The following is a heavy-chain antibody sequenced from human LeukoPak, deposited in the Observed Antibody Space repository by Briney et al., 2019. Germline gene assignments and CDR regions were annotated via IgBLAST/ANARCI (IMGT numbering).Heavy chain of an antibody. J-gene: IGHJ4*02. D-gene: IGHD6-19*01. Sequence: GGSLRLSCAASGFTFSTYGMSWVRQAPGKGLEWVSGISGSGDNTHYADSVKGRFTISRDNSKNTLYLQMNSLRAEDTAVYYCARRSGIAVAGAFDYWGQGTLVTVSS. CDR2: ISGSGDNT. V-gene: IGHV3-23*01. CDR1: GFTFSTYG. CDR3: ARRSGIAVAGAFDY.